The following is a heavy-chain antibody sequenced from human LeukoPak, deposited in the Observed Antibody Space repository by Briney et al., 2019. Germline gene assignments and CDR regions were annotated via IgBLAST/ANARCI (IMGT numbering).Heavy chain of an antibody. V-gene: IGHV4-34*01. CDR1: GGSFSGDY. D-gene: IGHD5-18*01. CDR3: ARCRRIQLWLLLNYMDV. Sequence: SETLSLTCAVYGGSFSGDYWSWVRQPPGKGRGCIGEINHSGSTNYNPSLKSPVTVSVYTYMNHFSLKLSSVTAENTAVYYCARCRRIQLWLLLNYMDVWGKITTVTVSS. CDR2: INHSGST. J-gene: IGHJ6*03.